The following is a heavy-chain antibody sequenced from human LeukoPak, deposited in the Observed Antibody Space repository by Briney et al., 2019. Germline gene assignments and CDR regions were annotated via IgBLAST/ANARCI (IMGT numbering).Heavy chain of an antibody. D-gene: IGHD5-12*01. Sequence: PGGSLRLSCAASGFTFSSYAMSWVRQAPGKGLEWVSVIYSGGSTYYADSVKGRFTISRHNSKNTLYLQMNSLRAEDTAVYYCARGGGYDIQGAPYYFDYWGQGTLVTVSS. J-gene: IGHJ4*02. CDR3: ARGGGYDIQGAPYYFDY. V-gene: IGHV3-53*04. CDR1: GFTFSSYA. CDR2: IYSGGST.